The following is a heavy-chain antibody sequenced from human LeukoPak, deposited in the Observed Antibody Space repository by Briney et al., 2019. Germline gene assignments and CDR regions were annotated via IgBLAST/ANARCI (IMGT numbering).Heavy chain of an antibody. CDR1: GFTFSSYA. CDR3: AREGRYDILTPPFDY. CDR2: ISGSGGST. D-gene: IGHD3-9*01. V-gene: IGHV3-23*01. Sequence: GASLRLSCAASGFTFSSYAMSWVRQAPGKGLEWVSAISGSGGSTYYADSVKGRFTISRDNSKNTLYLQMNSLRAEDTAVYYCAREGRYDILTPPFDYWGQGTLVTVSS. J-gene: IGHJ4*02.